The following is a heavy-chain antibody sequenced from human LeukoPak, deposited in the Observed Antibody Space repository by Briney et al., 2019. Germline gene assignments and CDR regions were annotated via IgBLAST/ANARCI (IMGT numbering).Heavy chain of an antibody. CDR1: GGSISNYY. Sequence: SETLSLTCTVSGGSISNYYWSWIRQPPGKGLEWIGYIYYSGSTYYNPSLKSRVTISVDTSKNQFSLKLSSVTAADTAVYYCARVASPDAFDIWGQGTMVTVSS. CDR3: ARVASPDAFDI. J-gene: IGHJ3*02. D-gene: IGHD2-21*01. CDR2: IYYSGST. V-gene: IGHV4-59*12.